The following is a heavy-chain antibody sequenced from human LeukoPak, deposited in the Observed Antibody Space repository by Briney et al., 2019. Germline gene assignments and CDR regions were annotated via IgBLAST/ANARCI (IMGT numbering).Heavy chain of an antibody. V-gene: IGHV3-74*01. CDR1: GFTFSSYW. J-gene: IGHJ4*02. Sequence: GGSLRLPCAASGFTFSSYWMHWVRQAPGKGLVWVSRINSDGSSTSYADSVKGRFTISRDNAKNTLYLQKNSLRAEDTAVYYCARDEGSNYYDSSGYYPTPHFFDYWGQGTLVTVSS. CDR2: INSDGSST. D-gene: IGHD3-22*01. CDR3: ARDEGSNYYDSSGYYPTPHFFDY.